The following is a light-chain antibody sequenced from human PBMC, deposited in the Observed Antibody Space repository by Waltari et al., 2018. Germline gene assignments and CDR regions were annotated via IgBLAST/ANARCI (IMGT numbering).Light chain of an antibody. CDR1: SSDVGIYNL. CDR3: CSYAGSSIHVV. Sequence: QSALTQPASVSGSPGQSITISCTGTSSDVGIYNLVSWYQQHPGKAPKLMIYEGSKRPSGVSNRFSGSKSGNTASLTISGLQAEDEADYYCCSYAGSSIHVVFGGGTKLTVL. CDR2: EGS. J-gene: IGLJ2*01. V-gene: IGLV2-23*01.